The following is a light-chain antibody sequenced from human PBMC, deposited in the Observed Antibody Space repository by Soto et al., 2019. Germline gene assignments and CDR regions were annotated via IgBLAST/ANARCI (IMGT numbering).Light chain of an antibody. CDR1: SYDVGGYDY. Sequence: QSALTQPASVSGSPGQSITISCTGSSYDVGGYDYVSWYQQHPGKAPQLIIYEVTNRPSGVSSRFSGSKSGDTASLTISGLEAEDEADYYCSSYTHPPSRDVVFGGGTKVTVL. CDR3: SSYTHPPSRDVV. CDR2: EVT. V-gene: IGLV2-14*03. J-gene: IGLJ2*01.